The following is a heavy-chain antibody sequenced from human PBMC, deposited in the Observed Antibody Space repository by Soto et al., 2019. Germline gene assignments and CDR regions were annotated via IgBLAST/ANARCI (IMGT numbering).Heavy chain of an antibody. CDR3: AIDYSSSRYYGRDV. CDR2: IYSGGSA. D-gene: IGHD3-22*01. V-gene: IGHV3-53*02. CDR1: GFTVSSNY. J-gene: IGHJ6*02. Sequence: EVQLVETGGGLIQPGGSLRLSCAASGFTVSSNYMSWVRQAPGKGLEWVSVIYSGGSAYYADSVKGRFTISRDNSKNTLYLQMNSLRAEDTAVYYCAIDYSSSRYYGRDVWGQGTTVTVSS.